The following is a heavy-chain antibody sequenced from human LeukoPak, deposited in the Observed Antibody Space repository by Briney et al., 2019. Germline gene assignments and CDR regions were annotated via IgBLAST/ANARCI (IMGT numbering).Heavy chain of an antibody. J-gene: IGHJ1*01. V-gene: IGHV3-30*18. CDR1: GFNFSAYG. D-gene: IGHD3-22*01. CDR3: AKGRRGSSYVHYFDT. Sequence: GGSLRLSRTASGFNFSAYGMHWVRQAPGKGLDWVAVISFHGTNEYYADSVKGRFTISRDNSNNTLYLQMNSVRAEDTAVYYCAKGRRGSSYVHYFDTWGQGTLVTVSS. CDR2: ISFHGTNE.